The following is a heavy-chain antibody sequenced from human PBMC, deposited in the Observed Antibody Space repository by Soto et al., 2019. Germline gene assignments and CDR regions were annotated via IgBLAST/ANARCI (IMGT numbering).Heavy chain of an antibody. J-gene: IGHJ4*02. V-gene: IGHV4-59*01. CDR3: ARWTYCGGDCYWLDF. Sequence: SETLSLTCTISGGSISGFYWGWIRQPPGKGLEWIGNIYYSGSANYDPSLRSRVTISLNTSKNQFSLNLNSVTAADTAIYYCARWTYCGGDCYWLDFWGQGTLVT. CDR2: IYYSGSA. CDR1: GGSISGFY. D-gene: IGHD2-21*02.